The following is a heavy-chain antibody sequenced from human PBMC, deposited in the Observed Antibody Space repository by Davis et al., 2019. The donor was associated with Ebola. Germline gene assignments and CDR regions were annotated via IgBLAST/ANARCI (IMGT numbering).Heavy chain of an antibody. CDR1: GYSFTSYW. V-gene: IGHV5-51*01. J-gene: IGHJ4*02. CDR3: ARQESLYGYIDD. Sequence: GESLKTSRKGSGYSFTSYWTGWVRHLPGKGLEWMGIIYPGDSDTRYSPSLQGQVTISADKSISTAYLQWSSLKAPDTGIYYCARQESLYGYIDDWGQGTLLTVSS. CDR2: IYPGDSDT. D-gene: IGHD5-24*01.